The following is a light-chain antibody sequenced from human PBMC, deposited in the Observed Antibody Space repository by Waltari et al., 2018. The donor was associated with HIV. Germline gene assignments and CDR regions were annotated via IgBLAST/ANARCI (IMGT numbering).Light chain of an antibody. CDR3: NSRDSSGNHWV. V-gene: IGLV3-19*01. J-gene: IGLJ3*02. Sequence: SSELTQDPAVSVALGQTVRITCQGESLRSFYERWYQQKPGQAPVVVIYGKNLRPSGIPDRFSGSSSGNTASLTITGAQAEDEANYYCNSRDSSGNHWVFGGGTKLTVL. CDR2: GKN. CDR1: SLRSFY.